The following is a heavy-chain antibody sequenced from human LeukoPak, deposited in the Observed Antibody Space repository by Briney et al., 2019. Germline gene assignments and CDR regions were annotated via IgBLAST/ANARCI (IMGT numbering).Heavy chain of an antibody. D-gene: IGHD3-3*01. J-gene: IGHJ4*02. V-gene: IGHV4-34*01. CDR3: ARVPLIDDLPSSFDY. CDR1: GGSFGGYY. Sequence: SETLSLTCAVYGGSFGGYYWSWIRQPPGKGLEWIGEINHSGSTNYNPSLKSRVTISVDTSKNQFSLKLSSVTAADTAVYYCARVPLIDDLPSSFDYWGQGTLVTVSS. CDR2: INHSGST.